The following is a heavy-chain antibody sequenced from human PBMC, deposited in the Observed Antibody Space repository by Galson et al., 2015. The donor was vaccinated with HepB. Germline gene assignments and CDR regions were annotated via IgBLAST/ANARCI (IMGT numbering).Heavy chain of an antibody. V-gene: IGHV3-23*01. Sequence: SLRLSCAASGFTFSSYAMSWVRQAPGEGLEWVSAISGSGGSTYYADSVKGRFTISRDNSKNTLYLQMNSLRAEDTAVYYCAKDRYYYGSGSYFRKIRDAFDIWGQGTMVTVSS. CDR3: AKDRYYYGSGSYFRKIRDAFDI. J-gene: IGHJ3*02. CDR2: ISGSGGST. CDR1: GFTFSSYA. D-gene: IGHD3-10*01.